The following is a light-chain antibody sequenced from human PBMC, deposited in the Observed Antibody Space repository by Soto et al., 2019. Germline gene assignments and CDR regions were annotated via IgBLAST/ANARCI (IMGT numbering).Light chain of an antibody. J-gene: IGKJ3*01. CDR1: QSVSSSY. CDR2: GAY. CDR3: QQYGSSQFT. Sequence: EIVLTQSPGTLSLSPGERATLSCRASQSVSSSYLAWYQQKPGQAPRLLIYGAYSRATGIPDRFRGSGSGTDFTLTLSRLEPEDFAVYYCQQYGSSQFTFGPGTKVDIK. V-gene: IGKV3-20*01.